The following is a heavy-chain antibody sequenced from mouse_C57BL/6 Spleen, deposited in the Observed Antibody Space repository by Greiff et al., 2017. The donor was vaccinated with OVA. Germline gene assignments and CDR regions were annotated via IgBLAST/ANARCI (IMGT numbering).Heavy chain of an antibody. D-gene: IGHD1-1*01. V-gene: IGHV1-20*01. Sequence: VQLQQSGPELVKPGDSVKISCKASGYSFTGYFMNWVMQSHGKSLEWIGRINPYNGDTFYNQKFKGKATLTVDKSSSTAHMELRSLTSEDSAVYYCARNLDYYGDYYAMDYWGQGTSVTVSS. J-gene: IGHJ4*01. CDR1: GYSFTGYF. CDR3: ARNLDYYGDYYAMDY. CDR2: INPYNGDT.